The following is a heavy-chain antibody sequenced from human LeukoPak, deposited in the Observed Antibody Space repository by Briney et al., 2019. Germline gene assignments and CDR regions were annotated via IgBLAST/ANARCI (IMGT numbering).Heavy chain of an antibody. CDR2: INPSGGST. J-gene: IGHJ4*02. V-gene: IGHV1-46*01. D-gene: IGHD6-19*01. CDR3: ATTPYSSGQGAFDY. CDR1: GYTFTSYY. Sequence: ASVKVSCKAAGYTFTSYYMHWVRQAPGQGIEWMGLINPSGGSTSYAQKFQGRVTMTRDTTTSTVYMELSSLRSEDTAVYYCATTPYSSGQGAFDYWGQGNLVTVSS.